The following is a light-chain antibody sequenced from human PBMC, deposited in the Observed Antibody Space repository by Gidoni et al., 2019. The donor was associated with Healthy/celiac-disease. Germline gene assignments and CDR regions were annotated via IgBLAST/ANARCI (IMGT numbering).Light chain of an antibody. CDR2: WAS. J-gene: IGKJ4*01. V-gene: IGKV4-1*01. Sequence: DIVMTKSPDSLAVSMGERATINCKCSQSVLFSSNNKNYLAWYQQKPGQPPKLLIYWASTRESGVPDRFSGSGSGTDFTLTISSLQAEDVAVYYCQQYYSTPLTFGGGTKVEIK. CDR3: QQYYSTPLT. CDR1: QSVLFSSNNKNY.